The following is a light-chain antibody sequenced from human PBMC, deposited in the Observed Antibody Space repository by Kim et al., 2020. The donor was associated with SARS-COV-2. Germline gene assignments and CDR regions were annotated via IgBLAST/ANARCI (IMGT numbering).Light chain of an antibody. CDR3: CSYAGSYVV. CDR1: SSYVGGYNY. CDR2: DVS. Sequence: PGQSVTISCTGTSSYVGGYNYVSWYQQHPGKAPKLMIYDVSKRPSGVPDRFSGSKSGNTASLTISGLQAEDEADYYCCSYAGSYVVFGGGTKVTVL. V-gene: IGLV2-11*01. J-gene: IGLJ2*01.